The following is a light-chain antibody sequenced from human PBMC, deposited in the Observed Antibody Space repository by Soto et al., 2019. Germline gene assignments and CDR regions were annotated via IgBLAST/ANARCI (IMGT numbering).Light chain of an antibody. J-gene: IGLJ1*01. CDR2: DVI. Sequence: QSALIQPRPVSGSPGQSVTISCTGTSSDVGVYKYVSWYPQHPGKAPKLMIYDVITRPSGVPDRFSGSKSGNTASLTISGLQAEDEADYYCCSYAGDYTFVFGSGTKLTVL. CDR3: CSYAGDYTFV. V-gene: IGLV2-11*01. CDR1: SSDVGVYKY.